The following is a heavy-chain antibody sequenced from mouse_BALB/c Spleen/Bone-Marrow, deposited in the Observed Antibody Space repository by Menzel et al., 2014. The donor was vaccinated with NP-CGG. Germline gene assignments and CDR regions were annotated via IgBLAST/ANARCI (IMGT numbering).Heavy chain of an antibody. CDR1: GFTFSDAW. V-gene: IGHV6-6*01. CDR2: IRSKANNHAT. CDR3: ARNIYYYGYSLIDY. D-gene: IGHD1-1*01. Sequence: EVMLVESGGGLVQPGGSMKLSCAASGFTFSDAWTDWVRQSPEKGLEWVAEIRSKANNHATFYTESVKGRFTISRDDSKSSVYLQMSSLRAEDTGIYYCARNIYYYGYSLIDYWGQGTSVTVSS. J-gene: IGHJ4*01.